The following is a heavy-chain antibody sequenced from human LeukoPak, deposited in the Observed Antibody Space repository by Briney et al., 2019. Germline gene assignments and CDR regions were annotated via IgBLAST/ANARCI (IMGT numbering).Heavy chain of an antibody. CDR3: ARARHCSGGSCYWSAGYYFDY. Sequence: PSETLSLTCTVSGGSISSSSHYWGWIRQPPGKGLEWIGSLYYSRSTYYNPSLKSRVTISVDTSKNQFSLKLSSVTAADTAVYYCARARHCSGGSCYWSAGYYFDYWGQGTLVTVSS. CDR1: GGSISSSSHY. V-gene: IGHV4-39*01. CDR2: LYYSRST. J-gene: IGHJ4*02. D-gene: IGHD2-15*01.